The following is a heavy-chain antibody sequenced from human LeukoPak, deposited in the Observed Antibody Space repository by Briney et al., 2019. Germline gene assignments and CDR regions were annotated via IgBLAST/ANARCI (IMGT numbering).Heavy chain of an antibody. CDR3: AKDKPIIVLPTAVDAFDI. D-gene: IGHD2-2*01. Sequence: GGSLRLSCAASGFTVSSNYMSWVRQAPGKGLEWVAFILYDGSNKYYADSVKGRFTISRDNSKNTLYLQMNSLRAEDTAVYYCAKDKPIIVLPTAVDAFDIWGQGTVVTVSS. CDR2: ILYDGSNK. CDR1: GFTVSSNY. J-gene: IGHJ3*02. V-gene: IGHV3-30*02.